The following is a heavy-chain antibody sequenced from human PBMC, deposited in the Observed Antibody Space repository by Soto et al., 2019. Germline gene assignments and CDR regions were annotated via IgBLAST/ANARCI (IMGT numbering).Heavy chain of an antibody. V-gene: IGHV1-2*02. CDR1: GYPVTAYY. J-gene: IGHJ3*02. CDR2: INPATGAA. D-gene: IGHD3-3*01. Sequence: QLHLVQSGAVVKKPGASVTVSCSASGYPVTAYYMHWVRQAPGRGLEWMGGINPATGAAKHTQTFQGRVTMTRDPSTSTVFMELSGLPSEDTAVFYCARGGGVGVAGSAAFDMWGQGTLVTVSS. CDR3: ARGGGVGVAGSAAFDM.